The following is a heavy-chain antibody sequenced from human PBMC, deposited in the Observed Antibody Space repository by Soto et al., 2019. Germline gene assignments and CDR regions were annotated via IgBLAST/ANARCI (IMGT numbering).Heavy chain of an antibody. J-gene: IGHJ4*02. V-gene: IGHV3-30*18. CDR1: GFTFTTQG. Sequence: QVQRVESGGGVVQPGRSLSLSCAASGFTFTTQGMHWVRQSPGKGLEWVASIAYDGSNRNYGDPVKGRFFVSRHNPKKTVSLQMNSLRDEDTAVYFCAKDRGGSWTFDYWGQGILVIVSS. D-gene: IGHD6-13*01. CDR3: AKDRGGSWTFDY. CDR2: IAYDGSNR.